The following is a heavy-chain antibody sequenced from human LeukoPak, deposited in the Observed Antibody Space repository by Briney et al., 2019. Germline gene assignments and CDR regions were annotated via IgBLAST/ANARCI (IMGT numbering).Heavy chain of an antibody. V-gene: IGHV3-23*01. Sequence: GGSLRLSCAASGFTFSSYAMSWVRQAPGKGLEWVSSISGSGNRTYYADSVEGRFTISRDNSKNTLFLQMNSLRAEDTAVYYCAKNLYCGGGSCYPSALGMDVWGQGTTVTVSS. CDR1: GFTFSSYA. CDR3: AKNLYCGGGSCYPSALGMDV. J-gene: IGHJ6*02. CDR2: ISGSGNRT. D-gene: IGHD2-15*01.